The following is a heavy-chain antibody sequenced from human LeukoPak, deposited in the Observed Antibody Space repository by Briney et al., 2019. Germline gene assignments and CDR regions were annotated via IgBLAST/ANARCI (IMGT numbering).Heavy chain of an antibody. Sequence: SQTLSLTCTVSGGSISSCDFYWSWIREHPVKGLEWIGNIYYTGTTYYNPSLRSRLSISRDTSKNQFFLKLNSVTAADTAVYYCAKALDPWGQGTLVTVSS. CDR3: AKALDP. V-gene: IGHV4-31*03. D-gene: IGHD1-1*01. CDR1: GGSISSCDFY. CDR2: IYYTGTT. J-gene: IGHJ5*02.